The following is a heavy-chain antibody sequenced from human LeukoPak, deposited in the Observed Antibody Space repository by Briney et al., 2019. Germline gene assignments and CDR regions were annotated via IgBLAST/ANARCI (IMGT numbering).Heavy chain of an antibody. CDR3: ARAPRSGSLFYGLDV. D-gene: IGHD1-26*01. Sequence: ETLSLTCAVYGGSFSGYYWSWVRQAPGKGLEWVSLIYSGGSTYYADSVKGRFTISRDNSKNTLYLQMYSLRAEDTAVYYCARAPRSGSLFYGLDVWGQGTTVTVSS. V-gene: IGHV3-66*01. J-gene: IGHJ6*02. CDR1: GGSFSGYY. CDR2: IYSGGST.